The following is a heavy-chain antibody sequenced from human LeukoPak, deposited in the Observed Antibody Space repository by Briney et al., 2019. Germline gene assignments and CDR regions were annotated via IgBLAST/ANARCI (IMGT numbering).Heavy chain of an antibody. D-gene: IGHD4-17*01. J-gene: IGHJ4*02. V-gene: IGHV4-59*01. Sequence: SETLSLTCTVSGGSISSYYWSWIRQPPGKGLEWIGYIYYSGCTNYNPSLKSRVTISVDTSKNQFSLKLSSVTAADTAVYYCARDDYGDYVSDWGQGTLVTVSS. CDR2: IYYSGCT. CDR1: GGSISSYY. CDR3: ARDDYGDYVSD.